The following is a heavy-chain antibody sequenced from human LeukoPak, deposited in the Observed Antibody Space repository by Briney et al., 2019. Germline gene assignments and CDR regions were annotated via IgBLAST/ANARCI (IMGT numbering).Heavy chain of an antibody. J-gene: IGHJ6*03. D-gene: IGHD1-14*01. Sequence: PGTSLRLSCAASGFTFSSYGFHWVRQAPGKGLEWVAIIWHDGSKEFYADSVKGRFAISRDSSKNTVFLQMNSLRAEDTAVYYCARAYMTPYMDVWGQGTTVIVSS. V-gene: IGHV3-33*01. CDR1: GFTFSSYG. CDR3: ARAYMTPYMDV. CDR2: IWHDGSKE.